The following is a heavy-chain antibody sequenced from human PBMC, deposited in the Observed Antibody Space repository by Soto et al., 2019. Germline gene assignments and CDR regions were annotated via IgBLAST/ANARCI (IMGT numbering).Heavy chain of an antibody. V-gene: IGHV3-74*01. D-gene: IGHD3-22*01. CDR2: INSDGSST. CDR3: AIRASYYDSSGYFDS. Sequence: EVQLVESGGGLVQPGGSLRLSCAASGFTFSSYWMHWVRQAPGKGLVWVSRINSDGSSTSYADSVKGRFTISRDNAKNTLYLQMNILIAEDTAVYYCAIRASYYDSSGYFDSWGQGTLVTVSS. J-gene: IGHJ4*02. CDR1: GFTFSSYW.